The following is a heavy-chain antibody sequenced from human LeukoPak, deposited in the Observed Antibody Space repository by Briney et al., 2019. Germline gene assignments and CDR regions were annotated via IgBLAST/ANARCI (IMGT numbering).Heavy chain of an antibody. V-gene: IGHV3-23*01. CDR1: GFTFSNYA. D-gene: IGHD3-10*01. J-gene: IGHJ4*02. Sequence: PGGSLRLSCAASGFTFSNYAMRWVRQAPGKRLEWVSSITGSGDGTYYADSVRGRFTISRDNSENTLYLQLNSLRAEDTAVYFCVKGFVHPTYYFDYWGQGTLVTVSS. CDR2: ITGSGDGT. CDR3: VKGFVHPTYYFDY.